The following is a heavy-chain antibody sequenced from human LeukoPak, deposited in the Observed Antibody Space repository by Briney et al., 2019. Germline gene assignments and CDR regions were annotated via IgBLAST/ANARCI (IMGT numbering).Heavy chain of an antibody. CDR2: IVVGSGNT. CDR3: AAGSGYYYPLKY. D-gene: IGHD3-22*01. V-gene: IGHV1-58*02. J-gene: IGHJ4*02. Sequence: SVKVSRKASGFTFTSSAMQWVRQARGQRLEWIGWIVVGSGNTNYAQKFQERVTITRDMSTSTAYMELSSLRSEDTAVYYCAAGSGYYYPLKYWGQGTLVTVSS. CDR1: GFTFTSSA.